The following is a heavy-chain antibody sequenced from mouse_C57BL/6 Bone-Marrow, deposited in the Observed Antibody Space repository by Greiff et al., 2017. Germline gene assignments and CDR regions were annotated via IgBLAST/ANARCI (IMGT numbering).Heavy chain of an antibody. CDR2: IYPGSGKT. J-gene: IGHJ2*01. CDR3: ARSTMGGYFDY. CDR1: GYSFTSYY. D-gene: IGHD2-1*01. Sequence: VQLQQSGPELVKPGASVKISCKASGYSFTSYYIHWVKQRPGQGLEWIGWIYPGSGKTKYNEKFKGKATLTADTSSSTAYMQLSSLTSEDSAVYYCARSTMGGYFDYWGQGTTLTVSS. V-gene: IGHV1-66*01.